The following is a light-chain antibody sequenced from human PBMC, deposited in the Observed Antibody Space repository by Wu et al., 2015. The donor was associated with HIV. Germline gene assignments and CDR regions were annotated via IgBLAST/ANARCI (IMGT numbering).Light chain of an antibody. V-gene: IGKV3D-20*02. Sequence: EVVLTQSPDTLSLSPGERATLSCRASQPISSSYLAWYQQKPGQAPRLLIYGASNRATGIPDRFSGSGSGTDFTLTISRLESEDFAVYYCQQRSNWPLTFGGGTKVEIK. CDR1: QPISSSY. J-gene: IGKJ4*01. CDR3: QQRSNWPLT. CDR2: GAS.